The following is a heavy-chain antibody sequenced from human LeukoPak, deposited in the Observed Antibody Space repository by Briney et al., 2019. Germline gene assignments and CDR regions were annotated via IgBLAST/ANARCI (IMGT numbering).Heavy chain of an antibody. Sequence: PSETLSLTCTVSGGSISSSSYYWGWIRQPPGKGLEWIGSIYYSGSTNYNPSLKSRVTISVDTSKNQFSLKLSSVTAADTAVYYCARHGATAPQTIYYYYYGMDVWGQGTTVTVSS. V-gene: IGHV4-39*01. CDR2: IYYSGST. CDR1: GGSISSSSYY. D-gene: IGHD5-12*01. CDR3: ARHGATAPQTIYYYYYGMDV. J-gene: IGHJ6*02.